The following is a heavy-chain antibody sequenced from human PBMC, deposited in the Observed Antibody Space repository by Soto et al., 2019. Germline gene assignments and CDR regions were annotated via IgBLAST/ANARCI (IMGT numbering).Heavy chain of an antibody. Sequence: SLRLSCSASGFTFSTYGMHWVRQAPGKGLEWVAIISYDGSNKYYADSVKGRFTISRDNSKNTLYLQMDSLRAEDTAVYYCAKDRVVTAKDYAMDVWGQGTTVTVSS. CDR3: AKDRVVTAKDYAMDV. V-gene: IGHV3-30*18. J-gene: IGHJ6*02. CDR1: GFTFSTYG. D-gene: IGHD2-15*01. CDR2: ISYDGSNK.